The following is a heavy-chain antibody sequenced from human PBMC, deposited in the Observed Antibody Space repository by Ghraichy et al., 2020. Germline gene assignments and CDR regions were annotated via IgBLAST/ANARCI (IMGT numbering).Heavy chain of an antibody. V-gene: IGHV3-15*01. CDR1: GFTFSNAW. J-gene: IGHJ6*03. Sequence: GESLNISCTASGFTFSNAWMSWVRQAPGTGLEWVGRIKSKTDGGTTDYAAPGKGRFTISRDDSKNTLYLQMNSLKTEDTAVYYCTTHSRNIVVIPAAKNYYYYYYMDVWGKGTTVTVSS. D-gene: IGHD2-2*01. CDR2: IKSKTDGGTT. CDR3: TTHSRNIVVIPAAKNYYYYYYMDV.